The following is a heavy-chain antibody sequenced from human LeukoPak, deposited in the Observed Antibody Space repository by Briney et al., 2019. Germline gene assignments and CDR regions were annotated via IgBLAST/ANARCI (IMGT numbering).Heavy chain of an antibody. CDR1: GFIFDDYG. CDR3: ARDKGVVPAATSFDY. D-gene: IGHD2-2*01. Sequence: GGSLRLSCAASGFIFDDYGMSWVRQAPGKGLEWVSGINWNGASTGYADSVKGRFTIIRDNVKNSLSLQMNSLRAEDTAVYYCARDKGVVPAATSFDYWGQGTLVTVSS. CDR2: INWNGAST. J-gene: IGHJ4*02. V-gene: IGHV3-20*04.